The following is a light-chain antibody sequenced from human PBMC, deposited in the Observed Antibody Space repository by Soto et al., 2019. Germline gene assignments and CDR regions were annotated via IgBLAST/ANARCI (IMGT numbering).Light chain of an antibody. J-gene: IGLJ1*01. CDR2: EGS. CDR3: CSYAGTRIFYV. V-gene: IGLV2-23*01. CDR1: GSDVGTYNL. Sequence: QSALTQPATVSGPPGQSITISCTGTGSDVGTYNLVSWYQQHPGRAPKLIIFEGSKRPSGVSYRFSGSKSGNTASLTISRIQAEEEADYYCCSYAGTRIFYVFGTGNKGT.